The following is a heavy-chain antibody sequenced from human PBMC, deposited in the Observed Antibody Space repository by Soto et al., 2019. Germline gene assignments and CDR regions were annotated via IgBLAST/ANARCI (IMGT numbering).Heavy chain of an antibody. CDR1: GGSISSYY. CDR3: ARQTYNSGSPFDY. D-gene: IGHD1-20*01. CDR2: IYYSGST. Sequence: QVQLQESGPGLVKPSETLSLTCTVSGGSISSYYWSWIRQPPGKGLEWIGYIYYSGSTNYNPSLESRCTISVDSSKIQFSMKLSSVTAADTDVLYCARQTYNSGSPFDYFGQGTLVTVSS. J-gene: IGHJ4*02. V-gene: IGHV4-59*01.